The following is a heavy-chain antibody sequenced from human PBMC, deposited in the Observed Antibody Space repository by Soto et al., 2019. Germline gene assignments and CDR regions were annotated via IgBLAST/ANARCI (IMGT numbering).Heavy chain of an antibody. D-gene: IGHD2-15*01. CDR2: ISGSGVST. CDR1: GFTFSSYA. J-gene: IGHJ4*02. V-gene: IGHV3-23*01. CDR3: AKTPRMLPPQGYFDY. Sequence: GGSLRLSCAASGFTFSSYAMSWVRQAPGKGLEWVSAISGSGVSTYYADSVKGRFTISRDNSKNTLYLQMNSLRAEDTAVYYCAKTPRMLPPQGYFDYWGQGTLVTVSS.